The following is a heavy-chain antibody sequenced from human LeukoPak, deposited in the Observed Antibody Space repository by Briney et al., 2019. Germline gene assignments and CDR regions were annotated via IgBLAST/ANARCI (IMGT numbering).Heavy chain of an antibody. D-gene: IGHD2-2*01. CDR3: ATRGVPDAFGDLDY. J-gene: IGHJ4*02. CDR2: VDPEDGET. CDR1: GYTFTDYY. V-gene: IGHV1-69-2*01. Sequence: ASVKVSCKVSGYTFTDYYMHCVQQAPGKGREWMGLVDPEDGETIYAEKFQGRVTITADTSTDTAYMELSSLRSEDTAVYYCATRGVPDAFGDLDYWGQGTLVTVSS.